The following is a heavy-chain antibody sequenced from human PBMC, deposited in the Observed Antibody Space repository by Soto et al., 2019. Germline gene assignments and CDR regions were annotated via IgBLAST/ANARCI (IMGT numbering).Heavy chain of an antibody. CDR1: GDSITTNSNY. V-gene: IGHV4-39*01. CDR2: ISYSGTT. D-gene: IGHD7-27*01. J-gene: IGHJ4*02. Sequence: QLQLQESGPGLVKPSETLSLTCTVSGDSITTNSNYWAWIRQPPGKGLEWVGSISYSGTTYYNPSLKSRGPISIDSSKPQFSLWLTSVTAADTAVYHCARRRTGGGFYWGQGALVTVSS. CDR3: ARRRTGGGFY.